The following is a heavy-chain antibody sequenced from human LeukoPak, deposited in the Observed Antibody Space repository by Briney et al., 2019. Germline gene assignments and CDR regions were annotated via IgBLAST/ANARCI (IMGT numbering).Heavy chain of an antibody. CDR3: ARDRPTRNYYDSSGYYRAFDI. CDR2: IYYSGSP. D-gene: IGHD3-22*01. J-gene: IGHJ3*02. Sequence: SETLSLTCTVSGGSISSYYWSWIRQPPGKGREWIGYIYYSGSPYYNTSLKSRVTISVDTSKNQFSLKMSSVTAADTAVYYCARDRPTRNYYDSSGYYRAFDIWGQGTMVTVSS. V-gene: IGHV4-59*12. CDR1: GGSISSYY.